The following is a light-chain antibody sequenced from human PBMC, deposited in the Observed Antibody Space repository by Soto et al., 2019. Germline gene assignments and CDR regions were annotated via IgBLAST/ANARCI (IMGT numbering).Light chain of an antibody. V-gene: IGKV3-15*01. Sequence: EIVMTQSPGTLSVSPGERVTLSCRASQRVDRNLAWYQQKPGQAPRLLIYDASSRATGIPGRFSGSGSGTDFTLTISSLQSEDLAVYYCQQYGSSPWTFGQGTKVEIK. J-gene: IGKJ1*01. CDR1: QRVDRN. CDR2: DAS. CDR3: QQYGSSPWT.